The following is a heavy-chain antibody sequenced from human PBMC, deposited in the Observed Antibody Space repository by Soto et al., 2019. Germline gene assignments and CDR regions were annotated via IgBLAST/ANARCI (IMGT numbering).Heavy chain of an antibody. CDR2: VYYGGRS. J-gene: IGHJ6*02. CDR1: SAPVSSTTYT. Sequence: SETLSLTCTVSSAPVSSTTYTWGWIRQPPGKGLEWVASVYYGGRSYYNPTLNSRVTISVDTSKNQFSLKMTSVTAADTAMFYCATQGFYRVGVWGRGTTVTV. V-gene: IGHV4-39*07. CDR3: ATQGFYRVGV.